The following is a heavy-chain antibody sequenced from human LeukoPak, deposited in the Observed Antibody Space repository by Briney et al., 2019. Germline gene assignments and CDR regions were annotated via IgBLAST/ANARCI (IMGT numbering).Heavy chain of an antibody. V-gene: IGHV7-4-1*02. CDR2: INTDSGHT. CDR3: AREILRFDI. Sequence: ASVKVSCKASGYSFNSQGMNWVRQAPGQGLEWMGWINTDSGHTTYAQGFTGRFVFSLDSSVSTAYLQISNLMPEATAKYYCAREILRFDIW. CDR1: GYSFNSQG. J-gene: IGHJ3*02.